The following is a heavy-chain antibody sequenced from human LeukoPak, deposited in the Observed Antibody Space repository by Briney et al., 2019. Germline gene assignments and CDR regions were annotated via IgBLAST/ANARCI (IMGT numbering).Heavy chain of an antibody. CDR1: GFTFSRYW. CDR2: XXXXGSDT. D-gene: IGHD1-26*01. V-gene: IGHV3-74*01. J-gene: IGHJ6*02. CDR3: ARDQEGDVGAISYFFGIDV. Sequence: PGGSLRLSCEASGFTFSRYWMHWVRQAPGXGXXXXXXXXXXGSDTTYADSVKGRXTXSRDNAKNTLYLHMNSLRADDTAVYYCARDQEGDVGAISYFFGIDVWGQGTTVTVSS.